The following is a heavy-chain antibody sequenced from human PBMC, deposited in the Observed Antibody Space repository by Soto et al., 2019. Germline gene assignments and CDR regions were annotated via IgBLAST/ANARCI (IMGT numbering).Heavy chain of an antibody. CDR1: GYTFSKYG. CDR3: ATDGVVTASPFDY. CDR2: ISTYNGNT. V-gene: IGHV1-18*01. J-gene: IGHJ4*02. D-gene: IGHD2-21*02. Sequence: QVQLVQSGAEVKKPGASVKVSCKTSGYTFSKYGITWIRQAPGQGLEYMGWISTYNGNTDYAQKLQGSVTMTTDTSTNTAYMELRSLRSDDTAVFYCATDGVVTASPFDYWGQGTLVTVSS.